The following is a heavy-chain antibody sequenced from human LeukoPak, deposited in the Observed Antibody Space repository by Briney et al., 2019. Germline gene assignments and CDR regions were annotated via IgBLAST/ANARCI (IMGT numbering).Heavy chain of an antibody. Sequence: VASVKVSCKVSGYTLTELSMHWVRQAPGKGLEWMGGFDPEDGETIYAQKFQGRVTMTEDTSTDTAYMELSSLRSEDTAVYYCARGGGYDSSGYSFINWFDPWGQGTLVTVSS. D-gene: IGHD3-22*01. CDR1: GYTLTELS. CDR2: FDPEDGET. V-gene: IGHV1-24*01. CDR3: ARGGGYDSSGYSFINWFDP. J-gene: IGHJ5*02.